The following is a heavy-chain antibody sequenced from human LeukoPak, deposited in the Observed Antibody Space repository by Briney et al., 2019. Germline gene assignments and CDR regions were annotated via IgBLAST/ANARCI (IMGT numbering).Heavy chain of an antibody. CDR1: GYTLTELS. CDR2: FDPEDGET. CDR3: ATQYYGAFDY. J-gene: IGHJ4*02. Sequence: ASVKVSCKVSGYTLTELSMHWVRQAPGKGLEWMGGFDPEDGETICAQKFQGRVTMTEDTSTDTAYMEVSSLRSEDTAVYYCATQYYGAFDYWGQGTLVTVSS. V-gene: IGHV1-24*01. D-gene: IGHD4-17*01.